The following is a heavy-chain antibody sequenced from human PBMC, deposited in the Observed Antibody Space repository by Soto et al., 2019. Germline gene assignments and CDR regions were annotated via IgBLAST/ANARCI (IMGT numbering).Heavy chain of an antibody. J-gene: IGHJ6*02. V-gene: IGHV1-69*13. D-gene: IGHD6-6*01. CDR3: ARDSEYSSSSSGLGGMDV. CDR2: IIPIFGTA. CDR1: GGTFSRDA. Sequence: GASVKVSFKASGGTFSRDAISWVRQAPGQGLEWMGGIIPIFGTANYAQKFQGRVTITADESTSTAYMELSSLRSEDTAVYYCARDSEYSSSSSGLGGMDVWGQGTTVTVS.